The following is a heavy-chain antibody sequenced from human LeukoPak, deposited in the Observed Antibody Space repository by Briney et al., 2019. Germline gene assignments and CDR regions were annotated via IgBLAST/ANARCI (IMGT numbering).Heavy chain of an antibody. D-gene: IGHD3-10*01. J-gene: IGHJ5*02. V-gene: IGHV4-38-2*01. CDR3: ARHYGSGSYYTLNWSDP. CDR2: IYHSGST. CDR1: GYSISSGYY. Sequence: SETLSLTCAVSGYSISSGYYWGWIRQPPGKGLEWIGSIYHSGSTYYNPSLKSRVTISVDTSKNQFSLKLSSVTAADTAVYYCARHYGSGSYYTLNWSDPWGQGTLVTVSS.